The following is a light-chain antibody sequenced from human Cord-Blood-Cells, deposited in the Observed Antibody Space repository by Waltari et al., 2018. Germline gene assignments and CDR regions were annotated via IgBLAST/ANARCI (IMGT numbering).Light chain of an antibody. CDR3: QQYNNWPRT. CDR1: RGVSSN. CDR2: GAS. V-gene: IGKV3-15*01. J-gene: IGKJ1*01. Sequence: EIVMPQSPAALSVSQGGRATLSCRAGRGVSSNLAWYQQKPGQAPRLLIYGASTRDTGIPARFSGSGSGTEFTLTISSLQSEDFAVYFCQQYNNWPRTCGQGTKVEIK.